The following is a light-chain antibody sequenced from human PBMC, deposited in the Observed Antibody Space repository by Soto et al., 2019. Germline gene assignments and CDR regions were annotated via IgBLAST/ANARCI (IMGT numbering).Light chain of an antibody. J-gene: IGLJ1*01. CDR3: SSYTSSSTV. CDR1: SSDVGGYNY. V-gene: IGLV2-14*01. CDR2: DVS. Sequence: SALTQPASVSGSPGQSITISCTGTSSDVGGYNYVSWYQQHPGKAPKLMIFDVSIRPSGVSNRFSGSKSGNTASLTISGLQAEDEADYYCSSYTSSSTVFGTGTKVTVL.